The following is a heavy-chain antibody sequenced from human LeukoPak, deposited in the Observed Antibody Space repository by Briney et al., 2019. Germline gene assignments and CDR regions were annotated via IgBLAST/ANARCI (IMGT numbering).Heavy chain of an antibody. CDR3: ARGVQGSRSTSFADH. CDR1: GFTFSNYG. CDR2: ISSDGGDK. J-gene: IGHJ4*02. D-gene: IGHD3-10*01. V-gene: IGHV3-30*03. Sequence: PGGSLRLSCAASGFTFSNYGVHWVRQAPGKGLEWAAVISSDGGDKYYGDPVKGRFTISRDNSKNTVYLQINSLRPEDTAVYYCARGVQGSRSTSFADHWGQGTLVTVSS.